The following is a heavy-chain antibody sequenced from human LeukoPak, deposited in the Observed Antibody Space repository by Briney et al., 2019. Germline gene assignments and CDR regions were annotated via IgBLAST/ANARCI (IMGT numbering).Heavy chain of an antibody. V-gene: IGHV4-4*02. D-gene: IGHD1-26*01. CDR2: IYHSGST. CDR3: ARGRGGGSYYASGNTDY. J-gene: IGHJ4*02. Sequence: PSETLSLTCAVSGGSVSSSNWWSWVRQPPGKGLEWIGEIYHSGSTNYNPSLKSRVTISVDTSKNQFSLKLSSVTAADTAVYYCARGRGGGSYYASGNTDYWGQGTLVTVSS. CDR1: GGSVSSSNW.